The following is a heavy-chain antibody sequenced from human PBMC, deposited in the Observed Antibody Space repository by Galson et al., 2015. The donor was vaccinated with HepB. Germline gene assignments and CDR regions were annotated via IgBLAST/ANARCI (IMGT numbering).Heavy chain of an antibody. D-gene: IGHD1-14*01. CDR2: INAYNGNT. Sequence: SVKVSCKASGYIFSNYGISWVRQAPGQGLEWMGWINAYNGNTNSAQKFQGRVTMTTDTSTSTAYMELKSLRSDDTAMYYCARHAEPEDIFDMWGQGTMVTVSS. CDR3: ARHAEPEDIFDM. J-gene: IGHJ3*02. CDR1: GYIFSNYG. V-gene: IGHV1-18*01.